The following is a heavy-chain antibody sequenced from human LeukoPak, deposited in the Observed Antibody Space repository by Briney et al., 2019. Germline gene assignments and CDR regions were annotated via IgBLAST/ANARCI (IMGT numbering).Heavy chain of an antibody. CDR2: ISSSSGII. CDR1: GFTFNHYE. J-gene: IGHJ4*02. CDR3: ARGRHCSGGRCYSDFDS. Sequence: PGGSLRLSCAASGFTFNHYEMNWVRLAPGKGLEWVSYISSSSGIIYYADSVKGRFTISRDNAKNSLHLQMNSLRGEDTAVYYCARGRHCSGGRCYSDFDSWGQGTLVTVSS. V-gene: IGHV3-48*03. D-gene: IGHD2-15*01.